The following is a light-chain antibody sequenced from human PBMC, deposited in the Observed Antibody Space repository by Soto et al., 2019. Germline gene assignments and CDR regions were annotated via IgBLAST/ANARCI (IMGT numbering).Light chain of an antibody. V-gene: IGLV1-40*01. J-gene: IGLJ3*02. Sequence: QSVLTQPPSVSGAPGQRVTISCTGSSSNIGAGYPVHWYQQLPGTAPKLLVAGNRPSGVPDRFSVSKSGASASLAIAGLQAEDEADYYCQSYDSSLSRRGVFGGGTKLTVL. CDR1: SSNIGAGYP. CDR2: G. CDR3: QSYDSSLSRRGV.